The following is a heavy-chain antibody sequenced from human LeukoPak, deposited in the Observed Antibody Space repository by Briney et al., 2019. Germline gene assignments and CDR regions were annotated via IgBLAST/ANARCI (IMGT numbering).Heavy chain of an antibody. CDR1: GGSISSYY. D-gene: IGHD2-21*02. V-gene: IGHV4-59*04. CDR2: IYYTGST. J-gene: IGHJ4*02. Sequence: PSETLSLTCTVSGGSISSYYWSWIRQPPGKGLEWIGTIYYTGSTYYNPSLKSRVTISVDTSKNQFSLKLSSVTAADTAVYYCARLSAYCGGDCFYYFDYWGQGTLVTVSS. CDR3: ARLSAYCGGDCFYYFDY.